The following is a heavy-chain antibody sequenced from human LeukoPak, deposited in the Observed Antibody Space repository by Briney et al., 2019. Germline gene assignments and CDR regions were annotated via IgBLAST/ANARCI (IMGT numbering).Heavy chain of an antibody. V-gene: IGHV3-48*03. CDR1: GFTFSSYE. D-gene: IGHD3-16*01. CDR3: AGGPDAFDI. J-gene: IGHJ3*02. Sequence: PGGSLRLSCAASGFTFSSYEMNWVRQAPGKGLEWVSYISSSASTVYYADSVKGRFTISRDNAKNSLYLQMNSLRAEDTAVYYCAGGPDAFDIWGQGTMVTVSS. CDR2: ISSSASTV.